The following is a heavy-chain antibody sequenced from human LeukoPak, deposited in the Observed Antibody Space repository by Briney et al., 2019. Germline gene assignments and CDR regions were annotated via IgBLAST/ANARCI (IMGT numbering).Heavy chain of an antibody. CDR1: GFTFSSYG. CDR3: AKGSFSSSPGFDP. CDR2: ISYDGSNK. Sequence: GGSLRLSCAASGFTFSSYGMHWVRQAPGKGLEWVAVISYDGSNKYYADSVKGRLTISRDNSKNTLYLQMYSLRAEDTAVYYCAKGSFSSSPGFDPWGQGTLVTVSS. D-gene: IGHD6-13*01. V-gene: IGHV3-30*18. J-gene: IGHJ5*02.